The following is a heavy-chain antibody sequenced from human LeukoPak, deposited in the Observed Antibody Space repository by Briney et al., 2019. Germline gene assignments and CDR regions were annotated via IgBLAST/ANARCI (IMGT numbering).Heavy chain of an antibody. J-gene: IGHJ4*02. CDR2: IHYDGSDK. CDR1: GFTFRTYG. D-gene: IGHD4-17*01. CDR3: ASSIYGDYLDY. Sequence: GGSLRLSCSASGFTFRTYGMHWVRQAPGKGLEWVAFIHYDGSDKYYADSVKGRFTISRDNSKNTLYLQMNSLRAEDTAVYYCASSIYGDYLDYWGQGTLVTVSS. V-gene: IGHV3-30*02.